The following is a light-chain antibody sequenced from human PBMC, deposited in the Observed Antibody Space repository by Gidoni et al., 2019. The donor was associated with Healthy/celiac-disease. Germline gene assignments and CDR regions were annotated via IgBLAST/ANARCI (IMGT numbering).Light chain of an antibody. V-gene: IGLV3-19*01. J-gene: IGLJ1*01. CDR1: SLRSYY. CDR3: NSRDSSGNLYV. CDR2: GKN. Sequence: SSELTQDPAVSVALGQTARITCQGDSLRSYYASWYQQKPGQAPVLVIYGKNNRPSGIPDRFSGSSSGNTASLTITGAQAEDEADYYCNSRDSSGNLYVFGTGTKVTVL.